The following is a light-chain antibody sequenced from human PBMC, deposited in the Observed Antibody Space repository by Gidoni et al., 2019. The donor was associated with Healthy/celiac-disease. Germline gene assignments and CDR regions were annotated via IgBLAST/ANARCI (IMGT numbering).Light chain of an antibody. V-gene: IGKV1-33*01. CDR2: DAS. CDR3: QQYDNLPPYT. Sequence: IQMTQSPSSLSASVGDRVTITCQASQDISNYLHWYQQKPGKAPKLLIYDASNLETGVPSRFSGSGSGTDFTFTISSLQPEDIATYYCQQYDNLPPYTFGQGTKLEIK. CDR1: QDISNY. J-gene: IGKJ2*01.